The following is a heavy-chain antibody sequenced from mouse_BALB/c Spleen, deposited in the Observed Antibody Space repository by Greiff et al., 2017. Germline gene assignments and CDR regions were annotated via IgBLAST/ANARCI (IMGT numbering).Heavy chain of an antibody. V-gene: IGHV1-87*01. Sequence: QVQLQQSGAELARPGASVKLSCKASGYTFTSYWMQWVKQRPGQGLEWIGAIYPGDGDTRYTQKFKGKATLTADKSSSTAYMQLSSLASEDSAVYYCARGYGSSSFAYWGQGTLVTVSA. CDR3: ARGYGSSSFAY. D-gene: IGHD1-1*01. CDR1: GYTFTSYW. J-gene: IGHJ3*01. CDR2: IYPGDGDT.